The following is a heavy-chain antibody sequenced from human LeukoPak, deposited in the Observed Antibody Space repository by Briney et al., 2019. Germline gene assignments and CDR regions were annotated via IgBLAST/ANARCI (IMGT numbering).Heavy chain of an antibody. CDR3: AKDRAYYSDSSGYYLVRAYDY. J-gene: IGHJ4*02. D-gene: IGHD3-22*01. V-gene: IGHV3-23*01. Sequence: GGSLRLSCAASGFTFDDYGMNWVRQAPGKGLEWVSGISGSGGSTFYADSVKGRFTISRDNSKNTLYLQMNSLRAEDTAVYYCAKDRAYYSDSSGYYLVRAYDYWGQGTLVTVSS. CDR1: GFTFDDYG. CDR2: ISGSGGST.